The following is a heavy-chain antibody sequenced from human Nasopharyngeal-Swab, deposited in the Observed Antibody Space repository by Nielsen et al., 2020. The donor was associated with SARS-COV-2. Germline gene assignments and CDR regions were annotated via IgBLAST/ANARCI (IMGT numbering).Heavy chain of an antibody. J-gene: IGHJ4*02. V-gene: IGHV3-66*04. CDR1: GFTVSSNY. D-gene: IGHD3-10*01. CDR2: IYSGGST. Sequence: GGSLRLSCAASGFTVSSNYMSWVRQAPGKGLEWVSVIYSGGSTYYADSVKGRFTISRDNSKNTLYLQMNSLRAEDTAVYYCARPGSGSYYNEIDYWGQGTLVTVSS. CDR3: ARPGSGSYYNEIDY.